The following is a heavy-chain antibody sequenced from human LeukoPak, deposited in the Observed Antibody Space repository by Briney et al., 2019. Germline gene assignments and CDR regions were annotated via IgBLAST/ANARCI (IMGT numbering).Heavy chain of an antibody. Sequence: GGSLRLSCAASGFTFSSYGMSWVRQAPGKGLEWVSGISDSGGSTYYADSVKGRFTISRDNSKNTLYLQMNSLRAEDTAVYYCAKPTLWFGELLYGGFDYWGQGTLVTVSS. CDR2: ISDSGGST. V-gene: IGHV3-23*01. J-gene: IGHJ4*02. CDR3: AKPTLWFGELLYGGFDY. D-gene: IGHD3-10*01. CDR1: GFTFSSYG.